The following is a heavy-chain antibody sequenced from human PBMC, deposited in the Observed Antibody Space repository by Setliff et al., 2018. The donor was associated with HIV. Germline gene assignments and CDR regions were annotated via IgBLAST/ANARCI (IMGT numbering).Heavy chain of an antibody. CDR2: IYPGDSHT. J-gene: IGHJ4*02. CDR1: GYSFTSYW. CDR3: TRHILAYCPGDCYPLDY. V-gene: IGHV5-51*01. Sequence: GESLKISCKGSGYSFTSYWIAWVRQMPGKGLEWMGIIYPGDSHTRYSPSFQGQVTFSADKSISTAYLQRSSLKAADTAIHYCTRHILAYCPGDCYPLDYWGQGTLVTVSS. D-gene: IGHD2-21*02.